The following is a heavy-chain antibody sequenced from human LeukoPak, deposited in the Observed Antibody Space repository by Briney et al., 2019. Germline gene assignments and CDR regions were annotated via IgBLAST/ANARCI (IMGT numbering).Heavy chain of an antibody. J-gene: IGHJ4*02. CDR1: GFTFKDYA. CDR3: ARDPDIAAPFDY. Sequence: PGGSLRLSCAASGFTFKDYAMHWVRQAPGKGLVWVSRINSDGSSTSYADSVKGRFTISRDNAKNTLYLQMNSLRAEDTAVYYCARDPDIAAPFDYWGQGTLVTVSS. D-gene: IGHD6-6*01. CDR2: INSDGSST. V-gene: IGHV3-74*01.